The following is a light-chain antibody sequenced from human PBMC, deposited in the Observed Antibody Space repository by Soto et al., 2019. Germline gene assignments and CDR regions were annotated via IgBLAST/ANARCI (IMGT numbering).Light chain of an antibody. CDR2: EVN. Sequence: QSVLTQPASVSGSPGQSITISCTGTSSDVGAYNFVSWYQQYPGKAPKVMIYEVNNRPSGVSNRFSGSKSGNTASLTISGLQAEDEADYYFSSFTRSSPDVFGSGTKLTAL. J-gene: IGLJ1*01. V-gene: IGLV2-14*01. CDR3: SSFTRSSPDV. CDR1: SSDVGAYNF.